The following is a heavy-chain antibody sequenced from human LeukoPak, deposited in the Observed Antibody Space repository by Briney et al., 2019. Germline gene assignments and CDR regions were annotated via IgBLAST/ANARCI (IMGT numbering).Heavy chain of an antibody. V-gene: IGHV3-11*04. J-gene: IGHJ4*02. CDR3: ASALEWLPETDY. CDR2: ISSSGSTI. CDR1: GFTFSDYY. D-gene: IGHD3-3*01. Sequence: PGGSLRLSCAASGFTFSDYYMSWIRQAPGKGLEWVSYISSSGSTIYYADSVKGRFTTSRDNAKNSLYLQMNSLRAEDTAVYYCASALEWLPETDYWGQGTLVTVSS.